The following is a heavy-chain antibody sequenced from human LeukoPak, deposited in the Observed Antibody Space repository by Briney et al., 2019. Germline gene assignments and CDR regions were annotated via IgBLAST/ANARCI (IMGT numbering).Heavy chain of an antibody. CDR2: LNPSGGST. V-gene: IGHV1-46*01. CDR1: GYTVTSYY. CDR3: ARESHVTREDY. Sequence: ASVKVSCKASGYTVTSYYMHWVRQAPGQGLEWMGILNPSGGSTSYAQKLQGRVTMTTDTSTSTAYMELRSLRSDDTAVYYCARESHVTREDYWGQGTLVTVSS. D-gene: IGHD3-10*01. J-gene: IGHJ4*02.